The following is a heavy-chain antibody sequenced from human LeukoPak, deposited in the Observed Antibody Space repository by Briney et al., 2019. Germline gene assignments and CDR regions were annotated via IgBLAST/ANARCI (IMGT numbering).Heavy chain of an antibody. CDR1: GFTFDDYG. CDR2: INWNGGST. D-gene: IGHD2-15*01. Sequence: PGGSLRLSCAASGFTFDDYGMSWVRQAPGKGLEWVSGINWNGGSTGYADSVKGRFTISRDDAKNSLYLQMNSLRAEDTALCYCARGNQLGYCSGGSCYGGPYYYYGMDVWGQGTTVTVSS. J-gene: IGHJ6*02. V-gene: IGHV3-20*04. CDR3: ARGNQLGYCSGGSCYGGPYYYYGMDV.